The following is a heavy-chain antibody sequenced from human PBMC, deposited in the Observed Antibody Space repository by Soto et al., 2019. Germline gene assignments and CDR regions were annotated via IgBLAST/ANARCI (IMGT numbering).Heavy chain of an antibody. V-gene: IGHV1-18*04. J-gene: IGHJ6*02. CDR3: ARALMYYDFWSGYKYYYGMDV. CDR2: ISAYNGNT. D-gene: IGHD3-3*01. Sequence: GASVKVSCKASGCTFTSYGISWVRQAPGQGLEWMGWISAYNGNTNYAQKLQGRVTMTTDTSTSTAYMELRSLRSDDTAVYYCARALMYYDFWSGYKYYYGMDVWGQGTTVTVSS. CDR1: GCTFTSYG.